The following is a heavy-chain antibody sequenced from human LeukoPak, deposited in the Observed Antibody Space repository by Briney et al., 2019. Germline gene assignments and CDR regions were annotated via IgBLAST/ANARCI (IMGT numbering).Heavy chain of an antibody. J-gene: IGHJ4*02. CDR3: TRGMIRGHDFDY. CDR2: INPNSGGT. Sequence: ASVKVSCKASGYTFTGYYMHWVRQAPGQGLEWMGLINPNSGGTNYAQNFQGRVTMTRDTSISTAYMELNSLRSDDTAVYYCTRGMIRGHDFDYWGQGALVTVSS. V-gene: IGHV1-2*02. CDR1: GYTFTGYY. D-gene: IGHD3-10*01.